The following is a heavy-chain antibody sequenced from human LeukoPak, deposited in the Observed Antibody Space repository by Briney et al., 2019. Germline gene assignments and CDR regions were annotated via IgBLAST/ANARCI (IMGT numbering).Heavy chain of an antibody. CDR2: INHSGST. J-gene: IGHJ6*02. V-gene: IGHV4-34*01. Sequence: SETLSLTCAVYGGSFSGYYWSWIRQPPGKGLEWIGEINHSGSTNYNPSLKSRVTISVDTSKNQFSLKLSSVTAADTAVYYCARVLMVRGVIKAYYYYGMDVWGQGTTVTVSS. CDR3: ARVLMVRGVIKAYYYYGMDV. CDR1: GGSFSGYY. D-gene: IGHD3-10*01.